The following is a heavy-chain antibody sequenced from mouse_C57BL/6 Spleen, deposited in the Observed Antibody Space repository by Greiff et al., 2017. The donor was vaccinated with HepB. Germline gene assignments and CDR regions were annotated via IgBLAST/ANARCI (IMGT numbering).Heavy chain of an antibody. D-gene: IGHD2-1*01. Sequence: VQLQQSGAELVRPGTSVKVSCKASGYAFTNYLIEWVKQRPGQGLEWIGVINPGSGGTNYNEKFKGKATLTADKSSSTAYMHLSSLTSEDSAVYFGACNNVDYWGQGTTLTVSS. V-gene: IGHV1-54*01. CDR1: GYAFTNYL. J-gene: IGHJ2*01. CDR2: INPGSGGT. CDR3: ACNNVDY.